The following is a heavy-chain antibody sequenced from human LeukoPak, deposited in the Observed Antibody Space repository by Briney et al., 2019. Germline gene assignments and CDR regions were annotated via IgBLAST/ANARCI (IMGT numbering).Heavy chain of an antibody. CDR2: IRYDGNNK. CDR3: AREGVTMVRGVMDYYYYMDV. V-gene: IGHV3-30*02. J-gene: IGHJ6*03. D-gene: IGHD3-10*01. Sequence: GGSLRLSCAASGFTFSSFGMHWVRQAPGKGLEWVTFIRYDGNNKHYVDSVKGRFTISRDNSKNMLYLEMNRLRAEDTAVYYCAREGVTMVRGVMDYYYYMDVWGKGTTVTVSS. CDR1: GFTFSSFG.